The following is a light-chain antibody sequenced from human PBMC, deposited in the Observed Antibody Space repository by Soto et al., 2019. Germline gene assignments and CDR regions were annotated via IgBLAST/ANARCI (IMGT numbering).Light chain of an antibody. J-gene: IGKJ1*01. CDR1: RGVSANY. V-gene: IGKV3-20*01. CDR3: QQYGSSPRT. Sequence: ENLWTQSPGTPSLSPGEGATLSCRASRGVSANYLAWYQQKPGQAPTLLIYGASIRAAGIPDRFSGSGSGTDFTLIIRRLEHDDFAVYYCQQYGSSPRTFGQGTKVEIK. CDR2: GAS.